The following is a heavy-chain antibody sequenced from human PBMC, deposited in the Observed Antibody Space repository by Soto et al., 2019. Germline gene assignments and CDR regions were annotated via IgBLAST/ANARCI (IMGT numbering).Heavy chain of an antibody. CDR2: IHHSGRT. V-gene: IGHV4-4*02. J-gene: IGHJ4*02. Sequence: QVQLQESGPGLVKPSGTLSLTCAVSGDSISSDKWWSWVRQPPGKGLEWSGEIHHSGRTNYNPSLESRVTILVEKSKNQVSLELSSMTAADTAVYYCARGGDWQFDYWGQGTLVTVSS. CDR1: GDSISSDKW. CDR3: ARGGDWQFDY. D-gene: IGHD2-21*02.